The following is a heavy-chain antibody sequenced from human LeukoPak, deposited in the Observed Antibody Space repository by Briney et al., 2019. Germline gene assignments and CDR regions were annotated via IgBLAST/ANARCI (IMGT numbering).Heavy chain of an antibody. CDR3: ARGRSTGYPYYFEY. V-gene: IGHV1-8*03. CDR2: XNPNXGST. D-gene: IGHD5-12*01. CDR1: GYTFTSYD. J-gene: IGHJ4*02. Sequence: ASVKVSCKASGYTFTSYDINWXRQATGQGLXXXXXXNPNXGSTGYAQKFQGRVTITRNTSISTAYMELSGLRSEDTAVYYCARGRSTGYPYYFEYWGQGTLVTVSS.